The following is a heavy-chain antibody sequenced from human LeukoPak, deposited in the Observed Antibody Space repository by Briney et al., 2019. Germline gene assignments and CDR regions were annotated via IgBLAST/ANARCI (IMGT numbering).Heavy chain of an antibody. J-gene: IGHJ3*02. CDR1: GFTFSSYG. V-gene: IGHV3-23*01. CDR3: AKDGVGAWWDDAFDI. Sequence: QPGGSLRLSCAVSGFTFSSYGMSWVRQAPGKGLEWVSEISGSGGSTYYADSVKGRFTISRDNSKNTLYLQMNSLRAEDTAVYYCAKDGVGAWWDDAFDIWGQGTMVTVSS. D-gene: IGHD1-26*01. CDR2: ISGSGGST.